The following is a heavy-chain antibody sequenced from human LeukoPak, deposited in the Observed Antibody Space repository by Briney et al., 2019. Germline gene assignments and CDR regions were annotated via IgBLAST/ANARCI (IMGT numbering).Heavy chain of an antibody. Sequence: ASVKVPRKASGYTFTSYGISWVRQAPGQGLEWMGWISAYNGNTNYAQKLQGRVTMTTDTSTSTAYMELRSLRSDDTAVYYCARMRPALLAAAGTGFDYWGQGTLVTVSS. D-gene: IGHD6-13*01. J-gene: IGHJ4*02. CDR3: ARMRPALLAAAGTGFDY. CDR2: ISAYNGNT. CDR1: GYTFTSYG. V-gene: IGHV1-18*01.